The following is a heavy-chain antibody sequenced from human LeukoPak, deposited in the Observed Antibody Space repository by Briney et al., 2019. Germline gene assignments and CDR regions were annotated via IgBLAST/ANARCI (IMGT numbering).Heavy chain of an antibody. D-gene: IGHD1-14*01. J-gene: IGHJ5*02. Sequence: GGSLRLSCAASGITVSSNHMSWVRLAPGKGLEWVSVIYEGGNTAYSDAVRGRFTISRDNFRNTLYLQMNSLRAEDTAVYYCAKTAPPDPAWGRGTLVTVSS. CDR1: GITVSSNH. CDR3: AKTAPPDPA. V-gene: IGHV3-53*01. CDR2: IYEGGNT.